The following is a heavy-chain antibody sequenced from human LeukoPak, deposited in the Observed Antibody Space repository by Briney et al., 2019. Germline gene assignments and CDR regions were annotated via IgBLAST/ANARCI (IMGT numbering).Heavy chain of an antibody. CDR3: ARVGLLWFGESDAFDI. J-gene: IGHJ3*02. D-gene: IGHD3-10*01. CDR1: GVSINSFY. V-gene: IGHV4-59*08. CDR2: VYSSGST. Sequence: SETLSLTCSVSGVSINSFYWSWIRQRPGKGLEWIGRVYSSGSTYYNPSLKSRVTISVDTSKNQFSLKLSSVTAADTAVYYCARVGLLWFGESDAFDIWGQGTMVTVSS.